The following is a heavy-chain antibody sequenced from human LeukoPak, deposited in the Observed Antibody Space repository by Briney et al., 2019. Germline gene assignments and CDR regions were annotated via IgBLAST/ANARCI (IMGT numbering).Heavy chain of an antibody. CDR3: AATFGVVDTAMVR. J-gene: IGHJ4*02. Sequence: SVKVSCKASGGTFSSYAISWVRQAPGQGLEWMGRIIPILGIANYAQKFQGRVTITADKSTSTAYMELSSLRSEDTAVYYCAATFGVVDTAMVRWGQGTLVTVSS. D-gene: IGHD5-18*01. CDR1: GGTFSSYA. CDR2: IIPILGIA. V-gene: IGHV1-69*04.